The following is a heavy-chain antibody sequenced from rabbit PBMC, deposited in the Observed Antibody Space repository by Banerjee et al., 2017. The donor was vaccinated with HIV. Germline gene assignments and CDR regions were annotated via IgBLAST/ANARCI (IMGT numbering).Heavy chain of an antibody. CDR2: IGAGSSDNT. V-gene: IGHV1S45*01. J-gene: IGHJ4*01. CDR1: GFYFSRSYW. D-gene: IGHD4-1*01. Sequence: EESGGDLVKPEGSLTLTCTASGFYFSRSYWIYWVRQAPGKGLEWIAYIGAGSSDNTYYASWAKGRFTLFKTSSTTVTLQMTSLTAAYTATYFCARSSYNRGFGGDLWGQGTLVTVS. CDR3: ARSSYNRGFGGDL.